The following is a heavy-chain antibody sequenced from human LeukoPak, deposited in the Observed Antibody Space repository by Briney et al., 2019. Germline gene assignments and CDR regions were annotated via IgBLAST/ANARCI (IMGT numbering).Heavy chain of an antibody. CDR1: GFTFDKFA. D-gene: IGHD2-15*01. Sequence: GGSLRLSCAASGFTFDKFAMTWVRQAPGNGLEWVSVISSSGRTTYFADSVKGRFTISRDNSKNTLYLQMDSLRPDDTALYYCARATPALDYWGQGTLVTVSS. J-gene: IGHJ4*02. V-gene: IGHV3-23*01. CDR2: ISSSGRTT. CDR3: ARATPALDY.